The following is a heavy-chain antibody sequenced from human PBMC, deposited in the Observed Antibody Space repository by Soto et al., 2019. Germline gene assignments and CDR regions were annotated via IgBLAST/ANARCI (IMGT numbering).Heavy chain of an antibody. J-gene: IGHJ5*02. CDR2: IYYSGST. Sequence: QVQLHEWGTGLVKPSQTLSLTCTVSGGSISSGDYYWSWIRQPPGKGLEWIGYIYYSGSTYYNPSLKSRVTISVDTSKNQFSLKLSSVTAADTAVYYCARAPTTGWFDPWGQGTLVTVSS. CDR3: ARAPTTGWFDP. D-gene: IGHD4-17*01. CDR1: GGSISSGDYY. V-gene: IGHV4-30-4*01.